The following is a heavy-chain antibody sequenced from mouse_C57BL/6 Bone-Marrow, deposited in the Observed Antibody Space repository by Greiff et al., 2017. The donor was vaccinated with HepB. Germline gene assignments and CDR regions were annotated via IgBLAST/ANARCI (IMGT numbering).Heavy chain of an antibody. CDR1: GFTFSDYY. CDR2: ISNGGGST. CDR3: ARAFYYYAMDY. Sequence: EVQVVESGGGLVQPGGSLKLSCAASGFTFSDYYMYWVRQTPEKRLEWVAYISNGGGSTYYPDTVKGRFTISRDNAKNTLYLQMSRLKSEDTAMYYCARAFYYYAMDYWGQGTSVTVSS. V-gene: IGHV5-12*01. J-gene: IGHJ4*01.